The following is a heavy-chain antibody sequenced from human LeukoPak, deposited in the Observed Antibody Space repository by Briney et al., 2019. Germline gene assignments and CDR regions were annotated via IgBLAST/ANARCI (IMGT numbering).Heavy chain of an antibody. J-gene: IGHJ6*03. CDR3: ARGSSRSGSYYVIYYYYYMDV. D-gene: IGHD1-26*01. Sequence: ASVKVSCKASGYTFTGYYMHWVRQAPGQGLEWMGWINPNSGNTGYAQKFQGRVTITRNTSISTAYMELSSLRSEDTAVYYCARGSSRSGSYYVIYYYYYMDVWGKGTTVTVSS. CDR2: INPNSGNT. V-gene: IGHV1-8*03. CDR1: GYTFTGYY.